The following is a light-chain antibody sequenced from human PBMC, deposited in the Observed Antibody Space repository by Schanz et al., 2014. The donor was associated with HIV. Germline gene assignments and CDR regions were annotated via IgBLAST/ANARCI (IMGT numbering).Light chain of an antibody. J-gene: IGLJ1*01. Sequence: QSALTQPPSVSGSPGQSITISCTGTSSDVGGYNFVSWYQQHPGKAPKLMIYDVSNRPSGVSNRFSGSKSANSASLTISGLQAEDEADYYCSSKATGGRAPFVFGGGTKLTVL. CDR3: SSKATGGRAPFV. V-gene: IGLV2-14*01. CDR1: SSDVGGYNF. CDR2: DVS.